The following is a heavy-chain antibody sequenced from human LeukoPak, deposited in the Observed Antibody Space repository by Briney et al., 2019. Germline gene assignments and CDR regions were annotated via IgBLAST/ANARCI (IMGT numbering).Heavy chain of an antibody. J-gene: IGHJ5*02. CDR1: GGSISSGSYY. V-gene: IGHV4-61*02. D-gene: IGHD4-23*01. CDR2: INTSGST. Sequence: SQTLSLTCTVSGGSISSGSYYWSWIRQPAGKGLEWIGRINTSGSTNYNPSFEIRVTISVDTSKNQFSLRLSSVTAADTAVYYCARPYLRGTVVNNWFDPWGQGTLVTVSS. CDR3: ARPYLRGTVVNNWFDP.